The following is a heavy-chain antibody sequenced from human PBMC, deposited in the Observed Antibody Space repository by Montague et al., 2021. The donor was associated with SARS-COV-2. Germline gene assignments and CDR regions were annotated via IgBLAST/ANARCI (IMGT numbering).Heavy chain of an antibody. CDR2: FLHSDCS. Sequence: TLSLTCAVSGGSISRSNLCLSARPPPRTGLESTLGFLHSDCSHYHPSLTSRGTMSVDSSHNHFSLRLSSFTAADSAMYYCARGGYGGWTGYYFDYWGQVTL. D-gene: IGHD4/OR15-4a*01. CDR1: GGSISRSNL. V-gene: IGHV4-4*02. J-gene: IGHJ4*02. CDR3: ARGGYGGWTGYYFDY.